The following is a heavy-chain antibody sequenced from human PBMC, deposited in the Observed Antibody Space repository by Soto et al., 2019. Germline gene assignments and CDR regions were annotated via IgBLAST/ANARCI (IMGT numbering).Heavy chain of an antibody. CDR3: ARHYNYGGNSYFDY. CDR1: GYSFTNYW. CDR2: IDPSDSYT. Sequence: LKISCKGSGYSFTNYWISWVRQMPGKGLEWMGRIDPSDSYTNYSPSFQGHVNISADKSISTAYLQWSSLKASDTAMYYCARHYNYGGNSYFDYWGQGTLVTVSS. D-gene: IGHD4-17*01. J-gene: IGHJ4*02. V-gene: IGHV5-10-1*01.